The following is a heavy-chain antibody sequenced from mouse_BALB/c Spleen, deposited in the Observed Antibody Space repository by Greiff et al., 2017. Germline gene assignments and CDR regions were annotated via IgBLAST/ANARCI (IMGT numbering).Heavy chain of an antibody. CDR2: ISSGGGST. J-gene: IGHJ4*01. V-gene: IGHV5-12-1*01. D-gene: IGHD4-1*01. CDR3: ARQGWDGDAMDY. Sequence: EVHLVESGGGLVKPGGSLKLSCAASGFAFSSYDMSWVRQTPEKRLEWVAYISSGGGSTYYPDTVKGRFTISRDNAKNTLYLQMSSLESEDTAMYYCARQGWDGDAMDYWGQGTSVTVSS. CDR1: GFAFSSYD.